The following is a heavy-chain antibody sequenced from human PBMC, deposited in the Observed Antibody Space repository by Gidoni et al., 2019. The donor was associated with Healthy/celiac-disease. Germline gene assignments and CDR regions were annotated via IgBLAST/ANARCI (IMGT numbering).Heavy chain of an antibody. D-gene: IGHD3-10*01. CDR3: ARFWGYYGSGSYRDWFDP. Sequence: EVQLVQSGAEVKQPGESLKISCMGSGYSFTSYWIGWVRQMPGKGLEWMGIIYPGDSDTRYSPSFQGQVTISADKSISTAYLQWSSLKASDTAMYYCARFWGYYGSGSYRDWFDPWGQGTLVTVSS. CDR1: GYSFTSYW. V-gene: IGHV5-51*03. CDR2: IYPGDSDT. J-gene: IGHJ5*02.